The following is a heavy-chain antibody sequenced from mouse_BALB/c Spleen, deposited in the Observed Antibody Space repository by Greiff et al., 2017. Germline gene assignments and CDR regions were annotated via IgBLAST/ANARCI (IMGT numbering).Heavy chain of an antibody. J-gene: IGHJ2*01. CDR3: ASSTMITTFDY. Sequence: EVKVVESGGGLVKPGGSLKLSCAASGFAFSSYDMSWVRQTPEKRLEWVAYISSGGGSTYYPDTVKGRFTISRDNAKNTLYLQMSSLKSEDTAMYYCASSTMITTFDYWGQGTTLTVSS. CDR2: ISSGGGST. CDR1: GFAFSSYD. D-gene: IGHD2-4*01. V-gene: IGHV5-12-1*01.